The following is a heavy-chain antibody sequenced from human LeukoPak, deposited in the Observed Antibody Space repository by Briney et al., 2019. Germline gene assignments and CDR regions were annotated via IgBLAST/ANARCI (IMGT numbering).Heavy chain of an antibody. CDR3: ARLGAYTTYSFDY. D-gene: IGHD2-2*02. CDR1: GFTFSSYA. CDR2: ISYDGSNK. V-gene: IGHV3-30-3*01. J-gene: IGHJ4*02. Sequence: PGRSLRLSCAASGFTFSSYAMHWVRQAPGKGLEWVAVISYDGSNKYYADSVKGRFTISRDNSKNTLYLQMNSLRAEDTAVYYCARLGAYTTYSFDYWGQGTLVTVSS.